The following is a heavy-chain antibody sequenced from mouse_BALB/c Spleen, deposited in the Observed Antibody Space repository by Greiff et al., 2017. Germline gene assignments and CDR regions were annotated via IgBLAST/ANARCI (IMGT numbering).Heavy chain of an antibody. CDR1: GYTFTDYA. CDR3: AAGDSYGYDGFAY. D-gene: IGHD2-2*01. Sequence: VQLQESGAELVRPGVSVKISCKGSGYTFTDYAMHWVKQSHAKSLEWIGVISTYYGDASYNQKFKGKATMTVDKSSSTAYMELARLTSEDSAIYYCAAGDSYGYDGFAYWGQGTLVTVSA. CDR2: ISTYYGDA. J-gene: IGHJ3*01. V-gene: IGHV1S137*01.